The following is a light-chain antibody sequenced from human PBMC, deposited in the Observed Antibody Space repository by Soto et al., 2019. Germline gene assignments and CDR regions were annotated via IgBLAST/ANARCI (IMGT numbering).Light chain of an antibody. CDR2: GAS. J-gene: IGKJ1*01. V-gene: IGKV3-15*01. CDR1: QNISSN. Sequence: EIVLTQSPGTLSLSPGERATLSCRASQNISSNLAWYQQKPGQAPRLLIYGASTRATGIPARFSGSWSGTEFTLTISSLQSEDFAVYYCQQYNNWPPWTFGQGTKVDI. CDR3: QQYNNWPPWT.